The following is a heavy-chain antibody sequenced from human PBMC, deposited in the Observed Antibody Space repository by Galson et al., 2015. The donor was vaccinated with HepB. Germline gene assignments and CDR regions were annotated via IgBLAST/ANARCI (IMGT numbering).Heavy chain of an antibody. CDR3: AKGERGAGARYFDL. D-gene: IGHD1-1*01. J-gene: IGHJ2*01. CDR1: GFTFSSYA. Sequence: SLRLSCAASGFTFSSYAMHWVRQAPGKGLEWVAVISYDGSNKYYADSVKGRFTISRDNSKNTLYLQMNSLRAEDTAVYYCAKGERGAGARYFDLWGRGSLVTVSS. V-gene: IGHV3-30-3*01. CDR2: ISYDGSNK.